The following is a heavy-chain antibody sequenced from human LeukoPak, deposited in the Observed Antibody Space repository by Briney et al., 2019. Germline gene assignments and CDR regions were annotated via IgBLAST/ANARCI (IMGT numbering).Heavy chain of an antibody. J-gene: IGHJ3*02. Sequence: SETLSLTCTVSGDSISSNSYYWGWIRQPPGKGLEWIGSIHYSGNTYYNPSLKSRVTISVDTSKNQFSLKLSSVTAADTAVYYCARLITGTTTAFDIWGQGTMVTVSS. CDR1: GDSISSNSYY. D-gene: IGHD1-7*01. CDR3: ARLITGTTTAFDI. V-gene: IGHV4-39*07. CDR2: IHYSGNT.